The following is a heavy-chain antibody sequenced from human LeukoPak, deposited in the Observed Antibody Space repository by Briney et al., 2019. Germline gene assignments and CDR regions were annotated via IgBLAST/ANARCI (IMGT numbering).Heavy chain of an antibody. J-gene: IGHJ4*02. CDR1: GGSISSYF. CDR2: IYYSGST. Sequence: PSETLSLTCTVSGGSISSYFWSWMRQPPGEGLEWIGYIYYSGSTNYNPSLKSRVTISVDTSKNQFSLKLTSVTAADTAVYYCARVLLRYSFDYWGQGTLVTASS. CDR3: ARVLLRYSFDY. V-gene: IGHV4-59*01.